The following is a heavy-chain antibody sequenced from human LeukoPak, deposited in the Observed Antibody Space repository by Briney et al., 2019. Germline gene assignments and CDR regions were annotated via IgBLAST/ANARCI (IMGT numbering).Heavy chain of an antibody. V-gene: IGHV5-51*01. D-gene: IGHD4-17*01. CDR2: IYPGDSDT. Sequence: GGSLRLSCAASGFTFSSYAMSWVRQMPGKGLEWMGIIYPGDSDTRYSPSFQGQVTISADKSISTAYLQWSSLKASDTAMYYRATGVYGDYEFDYWGQGTLVTVSS. CDR3: ATGVYGDYEFDY. J-gene: IGHJ4*02. CDR1: GFTFSSYA.